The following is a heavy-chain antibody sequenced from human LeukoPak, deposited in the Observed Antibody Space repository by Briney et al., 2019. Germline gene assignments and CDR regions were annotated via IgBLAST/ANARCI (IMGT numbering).Heavy chain of an antibody. Sequence: PSGTLSLTCAVSGGSISSSNWWSWVRQPPGKGLEWIGEIYHSGSTNYNPSLKSRVTISVDKSKNQFSLKLSSVTAADTAVYYCARNYYDSSGYKNWYFDLWGRGTLVTVSS. CDR1: GGSISSSNW. CDR3: ARNYYDSSGYKNWYFDL. CDR2: IYHSGST. D-gene: IGHD3-22*01. V-gene: IGHV4-4*02. J-gene: IGHJ2*01.